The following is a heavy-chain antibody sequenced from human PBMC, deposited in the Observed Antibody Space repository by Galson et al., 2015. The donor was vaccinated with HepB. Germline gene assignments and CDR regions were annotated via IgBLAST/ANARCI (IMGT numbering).Heavy chain of an antibody. J-gene: IGHJ3*02. CDR2: ISSSSSYT. D-gene: IGHD3-9*01. CDR3: ARGVDILTGYCAFDI. CDR1: GFTFSDYY. V-gene: IGHV3-11*06. Sequence: LRLSCAASGFTFSDYYMSWIRQAPGKGLEWVSYISSSSSYTNYADSVKGRFTISRDNAKNSLYLQMNSLRAEDTAVYYCARGVDILTGYCAFDIWGQGTMVTVSS.